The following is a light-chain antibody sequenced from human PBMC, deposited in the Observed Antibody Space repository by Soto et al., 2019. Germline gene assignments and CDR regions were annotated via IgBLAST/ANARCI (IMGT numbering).Light chain of an antibody. Sequence: QSALTQPASVSGSPGQSITISCTGTSSDVGSYNLVSWYQQHPGKAPKLMIYEGNKRPSGVSNRFSGSKSANTASLTISGXXXXXXXXXXCCSYAGTNTFVFGTGTKLTV. V-gene: IGLV2-23*01. CDR2: EGN. J-gene: IGLJ1*01. CDR1: SSDVGSYNL. CDR3: CSYAGTNTFV.